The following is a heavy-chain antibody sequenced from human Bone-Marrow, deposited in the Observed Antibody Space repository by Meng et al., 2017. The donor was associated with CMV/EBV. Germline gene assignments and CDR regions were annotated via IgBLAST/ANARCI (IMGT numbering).Heavy chain of an antibody. J-gene: IGHJ4*02. V-gene: IGHV3-53*01. CDR2: IYSGGST. CDR3: ARDEGGIFDY. D-gene: IGHD3-10*01. Sequence: GESLKISCAASGFNVSSNYMNWVRQAPGKGLEWVSIIYSGGSTYYADSVKGRFTISRDNSKNTLYLQMNSLRAEDTAVYYCARDEGGIFDYWGQGTLVTVSS. CDR1: GFNVSSNY.